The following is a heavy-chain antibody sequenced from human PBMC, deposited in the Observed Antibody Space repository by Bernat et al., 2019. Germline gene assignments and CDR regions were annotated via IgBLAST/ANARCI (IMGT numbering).Heavy chain of an antibody. V-gene: IGHV3-30*18. D-gene: IGHD1-1*01. Sequence: QVQLVESGGGVVQPGGSLRLSCAASGFTFSSYGMHWVRQAPGKGLEWVAVISYDGSNKYYADSVKGRFTISRDTSKNTLYLQMNSLRAEDTAVYYCAKDHGGKTGAFDYWGQGTLVTVSS. CDR3: AKDHGGKTGAFDY. CDR1: GFTFSSYG. J-gene: IGHJ4*02. CDR2: ISYDGSNK.